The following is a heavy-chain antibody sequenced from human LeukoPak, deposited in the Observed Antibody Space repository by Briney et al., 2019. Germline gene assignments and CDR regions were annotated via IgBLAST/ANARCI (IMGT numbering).Heavy chain of an antibody. D-gene: IGHD3-22*01. CDR3: ARVDDYYDSSGYFNWFDP. CDR1: GFTFSSYA. CDR2: IKQDGSEK. J-gene: IGHJ5*02. Sequence: GGSLRLSCAASGFTFSSYAMHWVRQAPGKGLEWVANIKQDGSEKYYVDSVKGRFTISRDNAKNSLYLQMNSLRAEDTAVYYCARVDDYYDSSGYFNWFDPWGQGTLVTVSS. V-gene: IGHV3-7*01.